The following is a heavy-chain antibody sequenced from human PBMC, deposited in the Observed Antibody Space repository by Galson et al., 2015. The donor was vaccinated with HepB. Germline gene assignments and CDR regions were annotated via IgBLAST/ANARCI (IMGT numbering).Heavy chain of an antibody. J-gene: IGHJ6*02. CDR3: ARERYSYKSYYYGMDV. CDR2: INPNSGGT. Sequence: SVKVSCKASGYTFTGYYMHWVRQAPGQGLEWMGWINPNSGGTNYAQKFQGRVTMTRDTSISTAYMELSRLRSDDTAVYYCARERYSYKSYYYGMDVWGQGTTVTVSS. CDR1: GYTFTGYY. D-gene: IGHD5-18*01. V-gene: IGHV1-2*02.